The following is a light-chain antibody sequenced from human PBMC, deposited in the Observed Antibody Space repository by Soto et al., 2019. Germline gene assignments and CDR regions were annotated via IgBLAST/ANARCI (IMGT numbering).Light chain of an antibody. CDR1: QSVGSL. J-gene: IGKJ5*01. V-gene: IGKV3-15*01. CDR2: RAS. Sequence: EVVLTQSPGTLSLSPGGRATLSCRASQSVGSLLAWYQQKPGQAPRLLIYRASSRAAGISGSFSGSGSGTEFTLTITSLQSEDFAVYYCQQYNEWPITFGQGTRLEN. CDR3: QQYNEWPIT.